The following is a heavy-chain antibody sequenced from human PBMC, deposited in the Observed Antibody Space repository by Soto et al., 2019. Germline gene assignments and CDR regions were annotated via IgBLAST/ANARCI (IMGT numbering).Heavy chain of an antibody. CDR2: IYYSGST. CDR1: GGSISSSSYY. Sequence: SETLSLTCTVSGGSISSSSYYWGWIRQPPGKGLEWIGSIYYSGSTYYNPSLKSRVTISVDTSKNQFSLKLSSVTAADTAVYYCARRVGDIGSYDYWGQGTLVTVSS. CDR3: ARRVGDIGSYDY. V-gene: IGHV4-39*01. J-gene: IGHJ4*02. D-gene: IGHD2-15*01.